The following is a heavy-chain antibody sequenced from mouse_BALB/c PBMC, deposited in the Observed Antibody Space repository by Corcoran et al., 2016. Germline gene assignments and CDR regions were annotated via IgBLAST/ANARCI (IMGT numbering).Heavy chain of an antibody. D-gene: IGHD2-1*01. Sequence: DVQLQESGPGLVKPSQSLSLTCSVTGYSITSGYYWNWIRRFPGNKLEWMGYISYDGSNNYNPSLKNRISITRDTSKNQFFLKLNSVTTEDTATYYCARWATMHYWGQGTTLTVSS. CDR2: ISYDGSN. CDR3: ARWATMHY. J-gene: IGHJ2*01. CDR1: GYSITSGYY. V-gene: IGHV3-6*02.